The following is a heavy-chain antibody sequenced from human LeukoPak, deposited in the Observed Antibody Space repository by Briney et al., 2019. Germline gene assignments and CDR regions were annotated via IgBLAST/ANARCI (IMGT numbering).Heavy chain of an antibody. J-gene: IGHJ4*02. CDR2: INHSGST. CDR3: ASGSVDTAMVTYFDY. D-gene: IGHD5-18*01. CDR1: GGSFSGYY. V-gene: IGHV4-34*01. Sequence: SETLSLTCAVYGGSFSGYYWSWIRQPPGKGLEWIGEINHSGSTNYNPSLKSRVTISVDTSKNQFSLKLSSVTAADTAVYYCASGSVDTAMVTYFDYWGQGTLVTVSS.